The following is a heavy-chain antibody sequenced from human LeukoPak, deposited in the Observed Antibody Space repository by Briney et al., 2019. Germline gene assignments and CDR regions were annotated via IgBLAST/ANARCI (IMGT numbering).Heavy chain of an antibody. CDR3: AKDALTYSSSWYYFDY. CDR2: ISGSDGNT. D-gene: IGHD6-13*01. CDR1: GFTFSTYA. V-gene: IGHV3-23*01. J-gene: IGHJ4*02. Sequence: QAGGSLRLSCAASGFTFSTYAMSWVRQAPGKGLEWVSGISGSDGNTYYADSVKGRFTISRDNSKNTLYLQMNSLRAGDTAIYYCAKDALTYSSSWYYFDYWGQGTLVTVSS.